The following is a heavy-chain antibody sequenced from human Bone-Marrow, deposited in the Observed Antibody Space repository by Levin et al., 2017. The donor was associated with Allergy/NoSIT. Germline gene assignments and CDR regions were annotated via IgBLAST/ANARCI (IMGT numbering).Heavy chain of an antibody. D-gene: IGHD1-26*01. CDR1: GHTLSSIS. CDR2: FDPEDDGT. V-gene: IGHV1-24*01. J-gene: IGHJ3*01. CDR3: ATVDQWELLQTDALDV. Sequence: PVASVKVSCKVSGHTLSSISMHWVRQTPGKGLEWMGGFDPEDDGTVYAQQFQGRVTMTEDTSTDTAYMELNTLRSEDTGVYYCATVDQWELLQTDALDVWGQGTMVVVSS.